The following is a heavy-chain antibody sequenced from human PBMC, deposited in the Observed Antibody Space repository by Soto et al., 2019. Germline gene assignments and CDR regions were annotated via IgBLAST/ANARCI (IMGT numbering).Heavy chain of an antibody. J-gene: IGHJ4*02. D-gene: IGHD3-10*01. CDR2: ISGSGDST. CDR3: AKDLYGGFTY. Sequence: EVRLLESGGGLVQPGGSLRLSCAASGFTFSVYAMSWVRQAPGKGLEWVSGISGSGDSTHYADSVKGRFTVSRDNSKSMLYLQTNSLRAEDTAIYDCAKDLYGGFTYWGQGTLVTVSS. V-gene: IGHV3-23*01. CDR1: GFTFSVYA.